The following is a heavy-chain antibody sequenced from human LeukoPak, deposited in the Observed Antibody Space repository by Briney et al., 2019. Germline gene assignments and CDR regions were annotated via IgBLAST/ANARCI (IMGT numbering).Heavy chain of an antibody. V-gene: IGHV4-39*01. J-gene: IGHJ4*02. D-gene: IGHD6-6*01. CDR2: LFHSGTT. Sequence: PSETLSLTCTVSGGSVSTNLYYWAWIRQPPGKGLEWVGNLFHSGTTYYNPSLKSRVSISVDTSKSQFSLKLNSVTAADTAVYYCARQGYGRSSFFDHWGQGTLVTVSS. CDR3: ARQGYGRSSFFDH. CDR1: GGSVSTNLYY.